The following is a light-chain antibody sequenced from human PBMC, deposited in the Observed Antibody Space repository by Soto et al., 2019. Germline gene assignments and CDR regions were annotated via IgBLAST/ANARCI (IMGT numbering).Light chain of an antibody. CDR2: DAS. CDR1: QDISIF. CDR3: QHYDNLPPIT. V-gene: IGKV1-33*01. J-gene: IGKJ5*01. Sequence: DIQMTQSPSSLSASVGDRVSITCQASQDISIFLNWYQQKPGKAPKLLIYDASNLETGVPSRFSGSGSGTYFTFTISSLQPEDISTYYCQHYDNLPPITFGQGTRLEIK.